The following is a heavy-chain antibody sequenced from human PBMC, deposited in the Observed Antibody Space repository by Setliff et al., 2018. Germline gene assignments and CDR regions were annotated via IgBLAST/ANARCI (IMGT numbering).Heavy chain of an antibody. V-gene: IGHV4-39*01. CDR1: GGSINSSTYNSRSYY. CDR3: ARTGTYRYFDY. CDR2: IYYSGNN. Sequence: SETLSLTCTASGGSINSSTYNSRSYYWGWIRQPPGKGLEWIGRIYYSGNNYYNASLKSRLTISVDTSKNQFSLKLRSVTAADTAVYYCARTGTYRYFDYWGQGALVTVSS. D-gene: IGHD1-1*01. J-gene: IGHJ4*02.